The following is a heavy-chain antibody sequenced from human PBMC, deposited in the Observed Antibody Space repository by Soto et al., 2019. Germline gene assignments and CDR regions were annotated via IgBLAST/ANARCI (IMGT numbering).Heavy chain of an antibody. Sequence: SVKVSCKASGGTFSTYTITWVRQAPGQGLEWMGRIIPIIGIINYAQKLQGRVTITADKFTGTAYMELTSLRSDDTAVYYCARALGKYYDFWSGYYTQFDYWGQGTLVT. V-gene: IGHV1-69*02. J-gene: IGHJ4*02. CDR1: GGTFSTYT. CDR3: ARALGKYYDFWSGYYTQFDY. CDR2: IIPIIGII. D-gene: IGHD3-3*01.